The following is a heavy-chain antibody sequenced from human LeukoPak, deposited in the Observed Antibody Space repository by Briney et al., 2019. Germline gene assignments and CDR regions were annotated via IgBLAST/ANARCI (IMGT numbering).Heavy chain of an antibody. J-gene: IGHJ4*02. D-gene: IGHD1-7*01. V-gene: IGHV4-4*07. Sequence: SETLSLTCTVSGGSVSSYYWTWIRQPAGKGLEWIGRIYTTGSTNYNPSLNSRVTMSVDTSKNQFSLKLSSVTAADTAVYYCARAWYFGNYVDDYWGQGTLVTVSS. CDR2: IYTTGST. CDR3: ARAWYFGNYVDDY. CDR1: GGSVSSYY.